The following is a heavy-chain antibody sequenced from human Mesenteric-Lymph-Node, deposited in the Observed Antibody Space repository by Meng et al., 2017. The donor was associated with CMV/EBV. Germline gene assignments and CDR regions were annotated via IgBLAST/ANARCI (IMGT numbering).Heavy chain of an antibody. Sequence: GESLKISCAASEFTFTNAWMHWVRQAPGKGLEWVAVISYDGSNKYYADSVKGRFTISRDNSKNTLYLQMNSLRAEDTAVYYCARDRARTTGTTFYYGMDVWGQGTTVTVSS. CDR2: ISYDGSNK. CDR1: EFTFTNAW. D-gene: IGHD1-1*01. CDR3: ARDRARTTGTTFYYGMDV. J-gene: IGHJ6*02. V-gene: IGHV3-30-3*01.